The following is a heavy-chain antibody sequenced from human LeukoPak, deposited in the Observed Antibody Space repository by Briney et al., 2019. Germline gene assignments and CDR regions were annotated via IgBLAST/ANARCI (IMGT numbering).Heavy chain of an antibody. D-gene: IGHD2-2*01. CDR1: GYTFTSYD. J-gene: IGHJ4*02. CDR3: ATLNGYCSSTSCYPDYYFDY. CDR2: MNPNSGNT. Sequence: ASVKVSCKASGYTFTSYDIHWVRQATGQGLEWMGWMNPNSGNTGYAQKFQGRVTMTRNTSISTAYMELSSLRSEDTAVYYCATLNGYCSSTSCYPDYYFDYWGQGTLVTVSS. V-gene: IGHV1-8*01.